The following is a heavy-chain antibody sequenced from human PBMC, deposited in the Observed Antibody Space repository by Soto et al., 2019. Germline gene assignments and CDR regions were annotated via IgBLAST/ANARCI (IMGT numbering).Heavy chain of an antibody. Sequence: QVQLQESGPGLVKPSETLSLTYTVSGGSISSYYWSWIRQPPGKGLEWIGYIYYSGSTNYNPSLKSRVTISVDTSKNQFSLKLSSVTAADTAVYYCARGVAARFFDYWGQGTLVTVSS. CDR3: ARGVAARFFDY. CDR1: GGSISSYY. V-gene: IGHV4-59*01. CDR2: IYYSGST. D-gene: IGHD6-6*01. J-gene: IGHJ4*02.